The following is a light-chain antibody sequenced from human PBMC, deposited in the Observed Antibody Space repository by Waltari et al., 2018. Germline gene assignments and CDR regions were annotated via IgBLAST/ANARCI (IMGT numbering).Light chain of an antibody. CDR2: KAS. CDR1: QPIFTY. J-gene: IGKJ2*01. Sequence: DIQMTQSPSFLSASVGDTVTFSCRSSQPIFTYLNWYQETPGKATNLLIYKASTLHSGVPSRFSGSGSGTEFTLTISSLEPEDFADYFCQQSYTVLGTFGRGTKLEI. V-gene: IGKV1-39*01. CDR3: QQSYTVLGT.